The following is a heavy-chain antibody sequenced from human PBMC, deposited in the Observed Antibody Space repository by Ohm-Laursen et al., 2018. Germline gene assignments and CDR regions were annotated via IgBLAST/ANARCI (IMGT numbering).Heavy chain of an antibody. D-gene: IGHD1-1*01. CDR1: AYSISSGYH. CDR2: IYHTGVT. V-gene: IGHV4-38-2*01. Sequence: SETLSLTCCVSAYSISSGYHWGWIRQPPGKGLEWIANIYHTGVTYYNPSLKSRVTVSVDTSKNQFSLKLNSVTAADTAVYYCARIDWNHDYWGQGTLVTVSS. CDR3: ARIDWNHDY. J-gene: IGHJ4*02.